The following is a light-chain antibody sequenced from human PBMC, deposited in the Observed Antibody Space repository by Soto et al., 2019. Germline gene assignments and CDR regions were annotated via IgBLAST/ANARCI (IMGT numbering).Light chain of an antibody. CDR2: KAS. V-gene: IGKV1-5*03. CDR3: QQYQRYPPS. CDR1: QTISSW. J-gene: IGKJ4*01. Sequence: DIQMTQSPSTLSGSVGDRVTITCRASQTISSWLAWYQQKPGKAPKLLIYKASSLESGVPSRFSGSGSGTELTLTISSLQPEDIATYYCQQYQRYPPSFGGGTKVDIK.